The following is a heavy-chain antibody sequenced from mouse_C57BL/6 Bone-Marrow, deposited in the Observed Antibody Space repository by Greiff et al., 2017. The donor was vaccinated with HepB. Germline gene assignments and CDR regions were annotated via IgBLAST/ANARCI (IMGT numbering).Heavy chain of an antibody. CDR1: GYSFTSYY. CDR2: IYPGSGNT. J-gene: IGHJ3*01. V-gene: IGHV1-66*01. CDR3: ARGGGYDGFAY. D-gene: IGHD2-2*01. Sequence: QVQLKQSGPELVKPGASVKISCKASGYSFTSYYIHWVKQRPGQGLEWIGWIYPGSGNTKYNEKFKGKATLTADTSSSTAYMQLSSLTYEDSAVYYCARGGGYDGFAYWGQGTLVTVSA.